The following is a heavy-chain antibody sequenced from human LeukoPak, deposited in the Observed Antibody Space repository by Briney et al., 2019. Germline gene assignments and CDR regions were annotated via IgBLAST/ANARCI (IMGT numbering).Heavy chain of an antibody. CDR2: LYYSGSF. V-gene: IGHV4-39*07. CDR1: GGSISSNNYY. CDR3: TRALSRYYDFWSGYSELAYDAFDI. J-gene: IGHJ3*02. Sequence: SETLSLTCSVSGGSISSNNYYWGWIRQPPGKGLEWIASLYYSGSFYYNPSLKSRVTISVDTSKNHFSLKVTSVTAADTAVYYCTRALSRYYDFWSGYSELAYDAFDIWGQGTMVTVSS. D-gene: IGHD3-3*01.